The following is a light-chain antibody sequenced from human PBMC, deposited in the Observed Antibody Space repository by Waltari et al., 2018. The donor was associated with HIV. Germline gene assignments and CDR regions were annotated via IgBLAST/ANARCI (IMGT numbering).Light chain of an antibody. CDR1: CQDIGSSF. V-gene: IGLV1-47*01. J-gene: IGLJ2*01. CDR2: RND. CDR3: STWDNRLGTYI. Sequence: QSVLTQPPSASATPGQRVVISCSGTCQDIGSSFVYWYQLLPGTTPKLLISRNDQRPSGVPARFSGAKSDASASLAVTDLRSEDEGDYYCSTWDNRLGTYIFGGGTKLTVL.